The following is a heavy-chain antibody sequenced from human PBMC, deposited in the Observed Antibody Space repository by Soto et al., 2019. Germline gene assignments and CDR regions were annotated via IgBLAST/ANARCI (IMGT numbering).Heavy chain of an antibody. CDR2: IGWENFII. J-gene: IGHJ3*02. Sequence: EVQLVESGGTLVQPGRSLRLSCAASGFSFNDYAIHWVRQSPGKGLEWVSGIGWENFIIGYADSVKGRFTISRDNAKNSLHLQMNSLSVEDTALYYCAKAFPNSYWPFDIWGQGTMVTVSS. V-gene: IGHV3-9*01. D-gene: IGHD3-10*01. CDR3: AKAFPNSYWPFDI. CDR1: GFSFNDYA.